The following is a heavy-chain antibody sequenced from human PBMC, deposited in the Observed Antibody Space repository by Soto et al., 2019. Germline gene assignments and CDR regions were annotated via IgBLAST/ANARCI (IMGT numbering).Heavy chain of an antibody. J-gene: IGHJ6*02. CDR3: ARDIGNDGYYYYGMDV. Sequence: SVKVSCKASGGTFSSYTISWVRQAPGQGLEWMGRIIPILGIANYAQKFQGRVTITADKSTSTAYMELSSLRSEDTAVYYCARDIGNDGYYYYGMDVWGQGTTVTVSS. CDR2: IIPILGIA. CDR1: GGTFSSYT. D-gene: IGHD1-1*01. V-gene: IGHV1-69*04.